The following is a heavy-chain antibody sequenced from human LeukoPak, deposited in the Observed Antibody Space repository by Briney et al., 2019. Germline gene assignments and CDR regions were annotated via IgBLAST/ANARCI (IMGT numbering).Heavy chain of an antibody. Sequence: PGGSLRLSCAASGFTFDNYEMNWVRQAPGKGLEWVSYISSSGSSIFYADSVKGRFTISRDNAKNSLYLQMHSLSAEDTAVYYCARDYNFDYWGQGTLVTVSS. CDR3: ARDYNFDY. CDR1: GFTFDNYE. J-gene: IGHJ4*02. V-gene: IGHV3-48*03. CDR2: ISSSGSSI.